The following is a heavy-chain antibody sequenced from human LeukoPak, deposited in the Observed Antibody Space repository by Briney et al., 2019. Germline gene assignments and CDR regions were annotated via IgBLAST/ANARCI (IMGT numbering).Heavy chain of an antibody. CDR1: GFTFSSYA. CDR2: LSGSGVST. Sequence: GGSLRLSCAASGFTFSSYAMSWVRQAPGKGLEWVSALSGSGVSTYYADSVKGRFTISRDNSKNTLYLQINSLRAEDTAVYYCAKEGCYDYGDYHPGYWGQGTLVTVSS. D-gene: IGHD4-17*01. CDR3: AKEGCYDYGDYHPGY. J-gene: IGHJ4*02. V-gene: IGHV3-23*01.